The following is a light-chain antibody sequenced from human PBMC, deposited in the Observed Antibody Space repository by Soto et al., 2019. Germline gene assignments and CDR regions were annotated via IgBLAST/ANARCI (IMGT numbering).Light chain of an antibody. Sequence: EIVLTQSPGTLSLSPGERATLSCRASQGVSSTYLAWYQQRLGQAPRLLIFGASSRATGIPARFSGSGSGTDFTLTISSLEPEDFAVYYCQQHANWPLTFGGGTKVDIK. CDR3: QQHANWPLT. J-gene: IGKJ4*01. V-gene: IGKV3-20*01. CDR2: GAS. CDR1: QGVSSTY.